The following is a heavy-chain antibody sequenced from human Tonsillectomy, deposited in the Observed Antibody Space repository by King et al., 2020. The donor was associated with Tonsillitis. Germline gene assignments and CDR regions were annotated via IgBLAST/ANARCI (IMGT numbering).Heavy chain of an antibody. D-gene: IGHD6-13*01. CDR1: GGSISSGGYY. J-gene: IGHJ5*02. Sequence: QLQESGPGLVKPSQTLSLTCTVSGGSISSGGYYWNWIRQHPGKGLEWIGYIYYSGSTYYNPSLKSRVSISVDTSKNQFSLKISSVTAADTAVYYCARVIGYSSNPFDPWGQGTLVTVSS. CDR2: IYYSGST. CDR3: ARVIGYSSNPFDP. V-gene: IGHV4-31*03.